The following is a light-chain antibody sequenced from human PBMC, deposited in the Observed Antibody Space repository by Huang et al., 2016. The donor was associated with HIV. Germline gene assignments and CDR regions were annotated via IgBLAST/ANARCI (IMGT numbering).Light chain of an antibody. CDR1: QSLLHSDGKTY. Sequence: IVMTQTPLSLSVTPGQPATISCKSNQSLLHSDGKTYLYWYLQRPGQSPQLLIYDVSSRVSWVTDRFSGNGSETDFTLKISRVEAGDVEIYYCMQSTHRRTFGQGTKLEIK. J-gene: IGKJ2*02. CDR2: DVS. V-gene: IGKV2-29*02. CDR3: MQSTHRRT.